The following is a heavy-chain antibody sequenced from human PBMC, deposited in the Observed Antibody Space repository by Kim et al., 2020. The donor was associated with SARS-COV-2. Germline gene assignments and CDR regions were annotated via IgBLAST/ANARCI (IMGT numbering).Heavy chain of an antibody. J-gene: IGHJ4*02. CDR1: GFTFSKYD. CDR3: AKGGWLDN. V-gene: IGHV3-23*01. D-gene: IGHD6-19*01. CDR2: ISTSGAGT. Sequence: GGSLRLSCVVSGFTFSKYDMSWVRQAPGKGLEWVSVISTSGAGTYYANSVKGRFTISRDNSKDTLYLQMNSLRAEDTAVYYCAKGGWLDNWGRGTLVTVSS.